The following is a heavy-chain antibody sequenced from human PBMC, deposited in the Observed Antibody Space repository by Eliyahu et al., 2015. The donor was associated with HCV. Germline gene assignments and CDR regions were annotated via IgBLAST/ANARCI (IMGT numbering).Heavy chain of an antibody. J-gene: IGHJ4*02. CDR2: IIPIFGTA. D-gene: IGHD2-15*01. V-gene: IGHV1-69*06. CDR1: GGTFSSYA. Sequence: QVQLVQSGAEVKKPGSSVKVSCKASGGTFSSYAISWVRQAPGQGLEWMGGIIPIFGTANYAQKFQGRVTITADKSTSTAYMELSSLRSEDTAVYYCARVDCSGGSCYPNYFDYWGQGTLVTVSS. CDR3: ARVDCSGGSCYPNYFDY.